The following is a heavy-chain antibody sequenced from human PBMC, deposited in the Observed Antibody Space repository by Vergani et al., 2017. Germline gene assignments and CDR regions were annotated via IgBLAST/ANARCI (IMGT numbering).Heavy chain of an antibody. CDR1: GGSFSGYY. CDR2: INHSGDT. CDR3: ARGRVGLHV. Sequence: QVQLQQWGAGLLKPSETLSLTCGVYGGSFSGYYGTWIRQTPEKGLEWIGEINHSGDTNYNPSLKSRLTISIDMSKNQFFLTLRSVTAADTAFYYCARGRVGLHVWGRGNAVTVSS. J-gene: IGHJ6*04. V-gene: IGHV4-34*02.